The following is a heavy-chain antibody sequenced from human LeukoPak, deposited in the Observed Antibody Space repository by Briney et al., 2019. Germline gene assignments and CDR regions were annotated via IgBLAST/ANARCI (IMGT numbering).Heavy chain of an antibody. CDR2: TIGTGDSK. V-gene: IGHV3-23*01. Sequence: GGSLRLSCAASGFTFRNYGMSWVRQAPGKGLEWVSGTIGTGDSKFYADPVKGRFTISRDNSRNTLYLHMNSLRVDDTAVYYCASLYNDYGDYWGQGALVTVSP. D-gene: IGHD5-24*01. CDR3: ASLYNDYGDY. J-gene: IGHJ4*02. CDR1: GFTFRNYG.